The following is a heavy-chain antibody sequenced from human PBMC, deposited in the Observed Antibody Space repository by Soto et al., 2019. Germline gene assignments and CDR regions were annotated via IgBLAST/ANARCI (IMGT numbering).Heavy chain of an antibody. J-gene: IGHJ6*02. CDR2: INSDGSST. CDR3: ARFGYYDFWSGYSHLYYYGMDV. V-gene: IGHV3-74*01. CDR1: GFTFSSYW. Sequence: GGSLRLSCAASGFTFSSYWMHWVRQAPGKGLVWVSRINSDGSSTSYADSVKGRFTISRDNAKNTLYLQMNSLRAEDTAVYYCARFGYYDFWSGYSHLYYYGMDVWGQGTTVTVSS. D-gene: IGHD3-3*01.